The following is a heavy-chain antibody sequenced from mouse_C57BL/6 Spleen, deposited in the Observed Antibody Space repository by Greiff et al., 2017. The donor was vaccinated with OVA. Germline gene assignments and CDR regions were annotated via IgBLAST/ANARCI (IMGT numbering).Heavy chain of an antibody. Sequence: QVQLKQSGAELARPGASVKLSCKASGYTFTSYGISWVKQRTGQGLEWIGEIYPRSGNTYYNEKFKGKATLTEDKSSSTAYMELRSLTSEDSAVYFCARGTTVVALDYWGQGTTLTVSS. CDR1: GYTFTSYG. CDR2: IYPRSGNT. V-gene: IGHV1-81*01. D-gene: IGHD1-1*01. J-gene: IGHJ2*01. CDR3: ARGTTVVALDY.